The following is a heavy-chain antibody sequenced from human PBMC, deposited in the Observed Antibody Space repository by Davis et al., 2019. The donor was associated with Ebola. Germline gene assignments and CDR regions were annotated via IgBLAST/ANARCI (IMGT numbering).Heavy chain of an antibody. J-gene: IGHJ5*02. Sequence: MPSETLSLTCTVSGGSISSGGYYWSWIRQHPGKGLEWIGYIYYSGSTYYNPSLKSRVTISVDTSKNQFSLKLSSVTAADTAVYYCAREKTTHWFDPWGQGTLVTVSS. CDR1: GGSISSGGYY. CDR2: IYYSGST. D-gene: IGHD1-14*01. V-gene: IGHV4-31*03. CDR3: AREKTTHWFDP.